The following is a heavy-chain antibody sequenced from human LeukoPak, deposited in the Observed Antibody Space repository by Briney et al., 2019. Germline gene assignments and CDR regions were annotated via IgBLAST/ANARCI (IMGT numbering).Heavy chain of an antibody. J-gene: IGHJ6*02. CDR3: ARDCGGDCYPKYYYGLDV. V-gene: IGHV4-59*08. D-gene: IGHD2-21*02. Sequence: SETLSLTCTVSGASISGYYWSWVRQPPGKGLGWTGYIDYTGSPNYNPSLKSRVTISVDTSKNQFSLRLSSVTAADTAVYYCARDCGGDCYPKYYYGLDVWGQGTTVTVSS. CDR1: GASISGYY. CDR2: IDYTGSP.